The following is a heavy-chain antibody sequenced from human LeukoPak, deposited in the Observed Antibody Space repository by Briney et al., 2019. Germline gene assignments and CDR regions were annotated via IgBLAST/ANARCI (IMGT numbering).Heavy chain of an antibody. CDR3: AGEERTIDAFDI. Sequence: SETLSLTRAVSGGSISSRGYSWMWIRQPPGKGLEFIGYIYYSGTTYYNPSLKSRLTMSVDTSKNQFSLNLNSVTAADTAVYYCAGEERTIDAFDIWGQGTMVTVSS. CDR2: IYYSGTT. D-gene: IGHD5-24*01. J-gene: IGHJ3*02. V-gene: IGHV4-30-4*07. CDR1: GGSISSRGYS.